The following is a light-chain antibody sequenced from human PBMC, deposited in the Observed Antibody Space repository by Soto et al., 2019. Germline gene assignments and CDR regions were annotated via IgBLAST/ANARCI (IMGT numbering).Light chain of an antibody. J-gene: IGKJ2*01. CDR3: QQYSQWPSYT. CDR1: QSVGSN. V-gene: IGKV3-15*01. Sequence: EIVMTQSPRTLSASPGERATFSCRASQSVGSNIAWYQQKPGQSARLLVYDASTRATAIPARFSGSGSETEFTLTINTLQPEDLAVYYCQQYSQWPSYTFGQGTKVDI. CDR2: DAS.